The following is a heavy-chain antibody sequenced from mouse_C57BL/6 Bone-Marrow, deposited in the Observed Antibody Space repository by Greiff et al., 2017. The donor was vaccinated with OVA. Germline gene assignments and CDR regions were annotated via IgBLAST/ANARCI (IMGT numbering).Heavy chain of an antibody. CDR1: GFNIKDDY. Sequence: EVKLMESGAELVRPGASVKLSCTASGFNIKDDYMHWVKQRPEQGLEWIGWIDPENGDTEYASKFQGKATITADTSSNTAYLQLSSLTSEDTAVYYCTTSPYYYGSSYWYFDVWGTGTTVTVSS. J-gene: IGHJ1*03. V-gene: IGHV14-4*01. CDR3: TTSPYYYGSSYWYFDV. D-gene: IGHD1-1*01. CDR2: IDPENGDT.